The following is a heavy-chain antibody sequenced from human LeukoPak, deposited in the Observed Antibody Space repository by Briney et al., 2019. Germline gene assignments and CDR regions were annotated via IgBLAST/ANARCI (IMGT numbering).Heavy chain of an antibody. CDR3: ARDATGDIDY. D-gene: IGHD7-27*01. V-gene: IGHV4-31*03. Sequence: SETLSLTCTVSGGSISSGGYYWSWIRQHPGKGLEWIGYIYYSGSTYYNPSLKGRVTISVDTSKNQFSLKLSSVTAADTAVYYCARDATGDIDYWGQGTLVTVSS. CDR1: GGSISSGGYY. CDR2: IYYSGST. J-gene: IGHJ4*02.